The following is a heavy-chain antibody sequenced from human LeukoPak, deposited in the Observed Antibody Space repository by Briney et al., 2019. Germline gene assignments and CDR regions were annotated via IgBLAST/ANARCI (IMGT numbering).Heavy chain of an antibody. D-gene: IGHD4-23*01. CDR2: INWSGGST. CDR1: GFTFDDYG. CDR3: ARLVMTNDAFDI. V-gene: IGHV3-20*04. J-gene: IGHJ3*02. Sequence: GGFLRLSCAASGFTFDDYGMTWVRQAPRKGLEWVSGINWSGGSTGYANSVKGRFTISRDNAKNSLYLQMNSLRAEDTAFYYCARLVMTNDAFDIWGQGTMVTVSS.